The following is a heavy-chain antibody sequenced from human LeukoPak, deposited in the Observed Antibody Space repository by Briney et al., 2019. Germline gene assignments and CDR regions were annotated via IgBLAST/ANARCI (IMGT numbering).Heavy chain of an antibody. CDR3: AKGYYFDILSGYSSLDS. Sequence: GGSLRLSCAASGFTFSNYDMHWVRQAPGKGLEWVAFIWSDGSNKYYADSVKGRFTISRDDSKNTLYLQMNSLRAEDTAAYYCAKGYYFDILSGYSSLDSWGQGTLVTVSS. J-gene: IGHJ4*02. D-gene: IGHD3-9*01. V-gene: IGHV3-30*02. CDR1: GFTFSNYD. CDR2: IWSDGSNK.